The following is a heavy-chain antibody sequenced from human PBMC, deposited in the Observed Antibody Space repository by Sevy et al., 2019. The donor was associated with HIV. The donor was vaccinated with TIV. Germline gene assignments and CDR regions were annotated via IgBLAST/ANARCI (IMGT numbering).Heavy chain of an antibody. Sequence: SQTLSLTCAISGDSVSSNSAAWNWIRQSPSRGLEWLGRTYYRSKWYNDYAVSVKSRITINPDTSKNQFSLQLNSVTPEDTAVYYCARTYCSGGSCYLNWFDPWGQVTLVTVSS. CDR1: GDSVSSNSAA. D-gene: IGHD2-15*01. CDR2: TYYRSKWYN. V-gene: IGHV6-1*01. CDR3: ARTYCSGGSCYLNWFDP. J-gene: IGHJ5*02.